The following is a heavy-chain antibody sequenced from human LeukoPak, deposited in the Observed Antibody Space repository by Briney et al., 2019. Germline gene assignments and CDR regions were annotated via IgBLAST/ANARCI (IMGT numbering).Heavy chain of an antibody. CDR2: IYYSGST. V-gene: IGHV4-39*01. CDR1: GGSISSSSYY. J-gene: IGHJ3*02. CDR3: ARRNEDLIAAAGSDAFDI. Sequence: SETLSLTCTVSGGSISSSSYYWGWIRQPPGKGLEWIGSIYYSGSTYYNPSLKSRVTISVDTSQNQFSLKLSSVTAADTAVYYCARRNEDLIAAAGSDAFDIWGQGTMVTVSS. D-gene: IGHD6-13*01.